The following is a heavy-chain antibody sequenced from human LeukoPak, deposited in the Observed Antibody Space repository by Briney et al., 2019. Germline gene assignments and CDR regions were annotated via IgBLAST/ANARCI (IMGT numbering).Heavy chain of an antibody. J-gene: IGHJ1*01. V-gene: IGHV3-74*01. Sequence: GVSLRLSCAASGFSFSSYWMHWVRQAPGKGLVWVSRIKSDGKTNYADSVKGRFTISRDNANNTVSLQMNSLRAEDTGVYYCARAPSEIGGYYPEYFRHWGQGTLVTVSS. CDR2: IKSDGKT. CDR3: ARAPSEIGGYYPEYFRH. CDR1: GFSFSSYW. D-gene: IGHD3-22*01.